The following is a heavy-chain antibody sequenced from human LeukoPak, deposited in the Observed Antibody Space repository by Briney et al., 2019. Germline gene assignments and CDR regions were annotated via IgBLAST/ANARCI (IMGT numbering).Heavy chain of an antibody. J-gene: IGHJ6*02. V-gene: IGHV4-34*01. CDR2: INHSGGT. Sequence: SETLSLTCAVYGGSFSGYYWSWIRQPPGKGLEWIGEINHSGGTNYNPSLKSRVTISVDTSKNQFSLKLSSVTAADTAVYYCARNIAVAPRAPYYYYGMDVWGQGTTVTVSS. CDR3: ARNIAVAPRAPYYYYGMDV. D-gene: IGHD6-19*01. CDR1: GGSFSGYY.